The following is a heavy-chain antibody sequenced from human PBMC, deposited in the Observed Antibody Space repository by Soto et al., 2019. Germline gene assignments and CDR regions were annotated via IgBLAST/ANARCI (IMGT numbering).Heavy chain of an antibody. Sequence: QVQLQESGPGLVKPSETLSLTCTVSGGSVSSGSYYWSWIRQPPGKGLEWIGYIYYSGGTNYNPSLKSRVTISGDTSKNQFSLKLSSVTAADTAVYYCARGGGVTATFDYWGQGTLVTVSS. D-gene: IGHD5-18*01. V-gene: IGHV4-61*01. CDR1: GGSVSSGSYY. CDR2: IYYSGGT. CDR3: ARGGGVTATFDY. J-gene: IGHJ4*02.